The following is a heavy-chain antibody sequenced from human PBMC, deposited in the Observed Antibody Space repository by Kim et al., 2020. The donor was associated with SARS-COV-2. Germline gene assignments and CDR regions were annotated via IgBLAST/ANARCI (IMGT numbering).Heavy chain of an antibody. D-gene: IGHD6-13*01. Sequence: GRCTISRDKSKNTLYLQMNSLRAEDTAVYYCATGSIAAAGSRGYYYGMDVWGQGTTVTVSS. CDR3: ATGSIAAAGSRGYYYGMDV. J-gene: IGHJ6*02. V-gene: IGHV3-23*01.